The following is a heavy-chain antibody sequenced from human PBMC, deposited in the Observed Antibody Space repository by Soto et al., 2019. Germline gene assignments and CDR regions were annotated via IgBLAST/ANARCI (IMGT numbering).Heavy chain of an antibody. CDR3: ARWLAVVGSGGAFDI. V-gene: IGHV1-2*02. CDR1: GYTFTGYY. D-gene: IGHD6-19*01. CDR2: INPNSGGT. J-gene: IGHJ3*02. Sequence: QVQLVQSGAEVKKPGASVKVSCKASGYTFTGYYMHWVRQAPGQGLEWMGWINPNSGGTNYAQKFQGRVTMTRDTSISTAYMELSRMRADDTAVYYCARWLAVVGSGGAFDIWGQGTMVTVSS.